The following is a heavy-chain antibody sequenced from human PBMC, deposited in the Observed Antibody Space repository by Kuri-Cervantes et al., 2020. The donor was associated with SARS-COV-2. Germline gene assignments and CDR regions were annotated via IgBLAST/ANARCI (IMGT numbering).Heavy chain of an antibody. Sequence: SQTLSLTCAVYGGSFSGYYWSWIRQPPGKGLEWIGEINHSGSTNYNPSLKSRVTISVDTSKNQFSLKLSSVTAADTAVYYCANTAGSSGGWGQGTLVTVSS. CDR1: GGSFSGYY. V-gene: IGHV4-34*01. D-gene: IGHD6-19*01. CDR3: ANTAGSSGG. CDR2: INHSGST. J-gene: IGHJ4*02.